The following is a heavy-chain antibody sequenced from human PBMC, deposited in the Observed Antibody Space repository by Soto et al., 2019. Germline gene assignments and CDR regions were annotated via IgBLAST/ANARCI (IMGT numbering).Heavy chain of an antibody. CDR1: GYTFTGYY. J-gene: IGHJ6*02. V-gene: IGHV1-2*04. D-gene: IGHD1-7*01. CDR2: INPNSGGT. Sequence: ASVKVSCKVSGYTFTGYYMHWVRQAPGQGLEWMGWINPNSGGTNYAQKFQGWVTMTRDTSISTAYMELSRLRSDDTAVYYCARSLIITGTIGAYYSYGMDVWGQGTTVTVSS. CDR3: ARSLIITGTIGAYYSYGMDV.